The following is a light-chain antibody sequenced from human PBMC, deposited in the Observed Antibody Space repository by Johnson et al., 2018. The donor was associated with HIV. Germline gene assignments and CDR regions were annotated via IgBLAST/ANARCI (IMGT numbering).Light chain of an antibody. CDR2: DNN. CDR1: NSNIGNNY. V-gene: IGLV1-51*01. CDR3: GTWDSSLSAYV. J-gene: IGLJ1*01. Sequence: QSVLTQPPSVSAAPGQKVTISCSGSNSNIGNNYVSWYQQFPGTAPKLLIYDNNKRPSGIPDRFYGSKSGTSATLGITGLQTGDEADYYCGTWDSSLSAYVFGTGTKVTVL.